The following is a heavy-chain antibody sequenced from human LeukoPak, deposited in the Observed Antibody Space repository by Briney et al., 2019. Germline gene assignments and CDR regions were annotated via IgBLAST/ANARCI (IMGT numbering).Heavy chain of an antibody. CDR3: ASGGTGARKFYSDPFHY. CDR1: GFTFSTYS. CDR2: ISNIGSTI. V-gene: IGHV3-48*01. D-gene: IGHD2-15*01. Sequence: GGSLRLSCAASGFTFSTYSMNWVRQFPGKGLEWVSYISNIGSTIYYADSVKGRITISRDNAKNSLYLQMNSLRAEDTAVYYCASGGTGARKFYSDPFHYWGQGTLVTVSS. J-gene: IGHJ4*02.